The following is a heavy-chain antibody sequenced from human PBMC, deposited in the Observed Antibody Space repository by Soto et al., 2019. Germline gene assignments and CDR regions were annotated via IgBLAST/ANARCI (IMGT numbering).Heavy chain of an antibody. D-gene: IGHD3-10*01. CDR2: IYYSGST. CDR3: ARQLLWFGELLNWFDP. CDR1: GGSISSYY. J-gene: IGHJ5*02. V-gene: IGHV4-59*08. Sequence: PSETLSLTCTVSGGSISSYYWSWIRQPPGKGLEWIGYIYYSGSTNYNPSLKSRVTISVDTSKNQFSLKLSSVTAADTAVYYCARQLLWFGELLNWFDPWGQGTLVTVSS.